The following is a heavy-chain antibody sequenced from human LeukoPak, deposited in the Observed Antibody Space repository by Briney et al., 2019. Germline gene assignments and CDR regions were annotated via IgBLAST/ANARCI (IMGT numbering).Heavy chain of an antibody. CDR3: ASHVDIVATFDY. V-gene: IGHV4-59*01. J-gene: IGHJ4*02. D-gene: IGHD5-12*01. CDR1: GGSISSYY. CDR2: IYYSGST. Sequence: SATLSLTCTVSGGSISSYYWSWIRQPPGKGLEWIGYIYYSGSTNYNPSLKSRVTISVDTSKNQFSLKLSSVTAADTAVYYCASHVDIVATFDYWGQGTLVTVSS.